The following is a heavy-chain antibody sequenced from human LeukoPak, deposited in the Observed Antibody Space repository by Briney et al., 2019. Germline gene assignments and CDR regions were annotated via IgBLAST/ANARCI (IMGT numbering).Heavy chain of an antibody. CDR3: ATGAPPAEYSQH. V-gene: IGHV1-46*01. CDR1: GYTFTSYY. J-gene: IGHJ1*01. CDR2: INPSGGST. Sequence: ASVKVSCKASGYTFTSYYMHWVRQVPGQGLEWMGIINPSGGSTSYAQKFQGRVTMTRDTSTSTVYMELSSLRSEDTAVYYCATGAPPAEYSQHWGQGTLVTVSS. D-gene: IGHD3-10*01.